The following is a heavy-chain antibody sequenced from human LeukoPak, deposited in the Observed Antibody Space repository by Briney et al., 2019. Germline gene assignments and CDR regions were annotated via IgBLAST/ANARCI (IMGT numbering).Heavy chain of an antibody. CDR2: TYYRSKWYN. V-gene: IGHV6-1*01. D-gene: IGHD6-6*01. CDR3: ARGLTPQYSSSYYYYYMDV. Sequence: SQTLSLTCAISGDSVSSNSAAWNWIRQSPSRGLEWLGRTYYRSKWYNDYAVSVKSRITINPDTSKNQFSLQLNSVTPEDTAVYYCARGLTPQYSSSYYYYYMDVWGKGTTVTVSS. CDR1: GDSVSSNSAA. J-gene: IGHJ6*03.